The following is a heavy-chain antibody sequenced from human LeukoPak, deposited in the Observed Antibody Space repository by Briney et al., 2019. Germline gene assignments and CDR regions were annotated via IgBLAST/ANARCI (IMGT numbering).Heavy chain of an antibody. Sequence: GGSLRLSCAASGFTFSSYSMNWVRQAPGKGLEWVSSISSSSTYIYYADSVKGRFSISRDNAKKSLYLQMNSLRAEDTAVYYCARDLGIEWFGEPKNWFDPWGQGTLVTVSS. D-gene: IGHD3-10*01. J-gene: IGHJ5*02. CDR2: ISSSSTYI. CDR3: ARDLGIEWFGEPKNWFDP. V-gene: IGHV3-21*01. CDR1: GFTFSSYS.